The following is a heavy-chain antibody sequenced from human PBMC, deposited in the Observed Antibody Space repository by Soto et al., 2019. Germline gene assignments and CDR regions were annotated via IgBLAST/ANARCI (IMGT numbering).Heavy chain of an antibody. J-gene: IGHJ4*02. D-gene: IGHD2-8*01. Sequence: ASVKVSCKASGYTFTNYGFTWVRQAPGQGLEWMGWISAYNGNTNYAQKVQGRVTMTTDTPTSTAYMELKSLQSDDTAVYYCARTYCTNGVCYSTEFDFWGQRTLVTVSS. V-gene: IGHV1-18*01. CDR1: GYTFTNYG. CDR3: ARTYCTNGVCYSTEFDF. CDR2: ISAYNGNT.